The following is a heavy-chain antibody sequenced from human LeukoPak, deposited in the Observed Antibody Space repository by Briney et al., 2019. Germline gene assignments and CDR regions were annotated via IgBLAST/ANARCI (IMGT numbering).Heavy chain of an antibody. Sequence: GGSLRLSCAASGFSVSGYYISWVRQAPGRGLEWASVIYSGGDTSYADSVKGRFTVSRDNAKNTVDLHMNGLRPEDTAFYYCARGFFNFEDWGRGTLVTVSS. V-gene: IGHV3-66*02. J-gene: IGHJ4*02. CDR1: GFSVSGYY. CDR2: IYSGGDT. D-gene: IGHD3-3*01. CDR3: ARGFFNFED.